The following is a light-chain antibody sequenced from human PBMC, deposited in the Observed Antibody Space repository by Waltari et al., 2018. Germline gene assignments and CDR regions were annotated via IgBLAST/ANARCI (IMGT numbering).Light chain of an antibody. CDR1: QSISSY. Sequence: DIQMTQSPSSLSASVGDRVPITCRASQSISSYLNWYQETPGKAPELLIYGASSLRSGVPSRFSGSGSGTDFTLTISCLQPEDFATYYCQQSYSTPQTFGGGTKVEI. CDR2: GAS. CDR3: QQSYSTPQT. V-gene: IGKV1-39*01. J-gene: IGKJ4*01.